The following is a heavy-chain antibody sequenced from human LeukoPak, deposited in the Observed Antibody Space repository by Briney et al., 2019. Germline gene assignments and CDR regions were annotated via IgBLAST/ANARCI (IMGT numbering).Heavy chain of an antibody. V-gene: IGHV4-34*01. CDR2: INNSGST. CDR3: ARVGATVTTDWYFDL. J-gene: IGHJ2*01. D-gene: IGHD4-17*01. CDR1: GGSFSGYY. Sequence: PSETLSLTCAVYGGSFSGYYWSWIRQPPGKGLERIAEINNSGSTNYNPSLKSRVTISIDTSKNQFSLKVSSVTAADTAVYYCARVGATVTTDWYFDLWGRGTLVTVSS.